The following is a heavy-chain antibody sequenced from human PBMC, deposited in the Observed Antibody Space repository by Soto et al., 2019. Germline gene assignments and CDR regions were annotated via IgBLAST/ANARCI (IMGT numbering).Heavy chain of an antibody. CDR2: IKKDGSET. Sequence: SGGSLRLSCEASGFTFNKFWMSWVRQAPGKGLEWVANIKKDGSETYYVESVNGRFTISRDNAKNSLFLQMNSLKASDTAMYYCARLISGSSWQDFDYWGQGTLVTVSS. V-gene: IGHV3-7*03. D-gene: IGHD2-2*01. CDR3: ARLISGSSWQDFDY. J-gene: IGHJ4*02. CDR1: GFTFNKFW.